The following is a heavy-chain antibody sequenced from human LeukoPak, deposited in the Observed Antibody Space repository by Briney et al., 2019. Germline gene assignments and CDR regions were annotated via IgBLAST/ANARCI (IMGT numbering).Heavy chain of an antibody. CDR1: GGSFSDYY. CDR2: INHSGST. Sequence: SETLSLTCAVYGGSFSDYYWNWIRQPPGKGLEWIGEINHSGSTNYNPSLKSRVTISVDTSKSQFSLELTSLTAADTAVYYCARDRRYNTAPHDAFDIWGQGTVVTISS. CDR3: ARDRRYNTAPHDAFDI. J-gene: IGHJ3*02. D-gene: IGHD1-14*01. V-gene: IGHV4-34*01.